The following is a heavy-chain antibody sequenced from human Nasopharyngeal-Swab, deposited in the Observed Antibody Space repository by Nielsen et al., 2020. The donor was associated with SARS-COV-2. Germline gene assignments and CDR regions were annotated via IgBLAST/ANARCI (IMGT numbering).Heavy chain of an antibody. D-gene: IGHD3-10*01. CDR2: ISVNGAST. V-gene: IGHV3-23*01. CDR1: GFSFSEYY. Sequence: GESLKISCAASGFSFSEYYMSWIRQAPGKGLEWISSISVNGASTYYAGSVKGRFTISRDNSRNTLYLQLNSLRAEDTAIYYCAKRVAGKYYYMDVWGKGTTVTVSS. CDR3: AKRVAGKYYYMDV. J-gene: IGHJ6*03.